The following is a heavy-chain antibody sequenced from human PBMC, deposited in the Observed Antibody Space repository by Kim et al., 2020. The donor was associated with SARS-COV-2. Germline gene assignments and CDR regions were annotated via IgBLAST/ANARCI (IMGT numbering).Heavy chain of an antibody. CDR1: GFTFSSHW. Sequence: GGSLRLSCVASGFTFSSHWMSWVRQVPGKGLEWVANIKKDESEKYYVDSVKGRFTISRDKAKNSLYLQMNSLRAEDTAVYYCARVLYGSGSYYNPTDYWG. CDR2: IKKDESEK. D-gene: IGHD3-10*01. J-gene: IGHJ4*01. V-gene: IGHV3-7*03. CDR3: ARVLYGSGSYYNPTDY.